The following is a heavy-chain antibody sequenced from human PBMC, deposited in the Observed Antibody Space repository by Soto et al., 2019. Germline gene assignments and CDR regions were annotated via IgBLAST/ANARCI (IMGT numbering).Heavy chain of an antibody. CDR3: ARVIGYCSSTSCYDLFGAESYFDY. J-gene: IGHJ4*02. V-gene: IGHV1-18*01. Sequence: ASVKVSCKASGYTFTSYGISWVRQAPGQGLEWMGWISAYNGNTNYAQKLQGRVTMTTDTSTSTAHMELRSLGSDDTAVYYCARVIGYCSSTSCYDLFGAESYFDYWGQGTLVTVSS. D-gene: IGHD2-2*01. CDR2: ISAYNGNT. CDR1: GYTFTSYG.